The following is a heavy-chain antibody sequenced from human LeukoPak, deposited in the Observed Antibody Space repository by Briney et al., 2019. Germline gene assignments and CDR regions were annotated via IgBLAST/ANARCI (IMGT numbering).Heavy chain of an antibody. D-gene: IGHD3-10*01. CDR3: AKVFGYYYGSGSYYNSVGETFDY. CDR1: GFTFSSYG. Sequence: GGSLRLSCAASGFTFSSYGMHWVRQAPGKGLEWVAVISYDGSNKYYADSVKGRFTISRDNSKNTLYLQMNSLRAEDTAVYYCAKVFGYYYGSGSYYNSVGETFDYWGQGTLVTVSS. J-gene: IGHJ4*02. CDR2: ISYDGSNK. V-gene: IGHV3-30*18.